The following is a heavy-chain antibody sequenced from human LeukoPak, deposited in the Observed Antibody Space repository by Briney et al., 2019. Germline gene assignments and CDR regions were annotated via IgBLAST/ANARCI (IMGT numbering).Heavy chain of an antibody. V-gene: IGHV3-7*01. J-gene: IGHJ3*02. CDR2: INEGGNVK. CDR3: AMAHIVSGDFDI. D-gene: IGHD5-12*01. Sequence: GGSLRLSCAASGFTFSAYWMTWVRQAPGKGLEWVANINEGGNVKFYVDSVEGRFTISRDNTKISLYLQMYSLRAEDTAVYYCAMAHIVSGDFDIWGQGTMVTVSS. CDR1: GFTFSAYW.